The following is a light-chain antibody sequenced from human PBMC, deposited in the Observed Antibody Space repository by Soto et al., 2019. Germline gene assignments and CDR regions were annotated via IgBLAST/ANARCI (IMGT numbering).Light chain of an antibody. J-gene: IGKJ1*01. Sequence: EIVLTQSPATLSLSPGERDTLFCGESQSVRSYLPWYQQKPGQAHRLLIYDASNRATGIPARFSGSGSGTDFTLTISSLEPEDFAVYYCQQRSNWPPTWTFGQGTKVEIK. CDR2: DAS. V-gene: IGKV3-11*01. CDR1: QSVRSY. CDR3: QQRSNWPPTWT.